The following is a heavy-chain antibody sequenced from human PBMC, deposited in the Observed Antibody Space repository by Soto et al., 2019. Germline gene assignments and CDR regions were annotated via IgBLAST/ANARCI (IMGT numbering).Heavy chain of an antibody. CDR2: IGVSGRST. J-gene: IGHJ4*02. V-gene: IGHV3-23*01. Sequence: GGSLRLSCAASGFTFSSYAMSWVRQAPGKGLEWVSSIGVSGRSTYYTDSVKGRFTISRDNSRNTLYLQMNSLRAEDTAVYYCAKLIPATGYWGQGTLVTVSS. D-gene: IGHD3-16*01. CDR1: GFTFSSYA. CDR3: AKLIPATGY.